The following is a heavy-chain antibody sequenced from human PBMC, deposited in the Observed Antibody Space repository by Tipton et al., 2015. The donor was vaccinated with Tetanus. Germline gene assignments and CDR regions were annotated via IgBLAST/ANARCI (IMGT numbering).Heavy chain of an antibody. CDR3: ARLNYYDSSGWDYFDY. Sequence: MQLVQSGAEVKKPGESLKIYCKGSGYSFTSYWIGWVRQMPGKGLEWMRILYTGDSDTRYSSAFQGQVTISADKSISTAYLQWSSLKASDTAMYYCARLNYYDSSGWDYFDYWGQGTLVTVSS. J-gene: IGHJ4*02. CDR2: LYTGDSDT. D-gene: IGHD3-22*01. V-gene: IGHV5-51*01. CDR1: GYSFTSYW.